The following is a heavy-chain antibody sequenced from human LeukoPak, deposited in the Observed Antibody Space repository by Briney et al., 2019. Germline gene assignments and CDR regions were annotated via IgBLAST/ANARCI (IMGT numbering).Heavy chain of an antibody. Sequence: GGSLRLSCAASGFTFSSYGMRWVRRAPGKGLEWVSAISGSGGSTYYADSVKGRFTISRDNSKNTLYLQMNSLGAEDTAVYYCARHSDYDILTGPNDYWGQGTLVTVSS. D-gene: IGHD3-9*01. V-gene: IGHV3-23*01. CDR1: GFTFSSYG. CDR3: ARHSDYDILTGPNDY. CDR2: ISGSGGST. J-gene: IGHJ4*02.